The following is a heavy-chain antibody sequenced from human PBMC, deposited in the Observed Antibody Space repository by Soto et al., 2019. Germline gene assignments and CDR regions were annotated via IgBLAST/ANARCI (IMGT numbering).Heavy chain of an antibody. CDR2: IYSSGST. Sequence: SETVSLTCTVSGGSISNYYWNWIRQSPGKGLEWIGYIYSSGSTHYNPSLQNRVTISIDTSKNQVSLKVNSVTAADTAVYYCARDHPHSYGVYYFDYWGQGTPVTVSS. J-gene: IGHJ4*02. CDR1: GGSISNYY. V-gene: IGHV4-59*01. D-gene: IGHD5-18*01. CDR3: ARDHPHSYGVYYFDY.